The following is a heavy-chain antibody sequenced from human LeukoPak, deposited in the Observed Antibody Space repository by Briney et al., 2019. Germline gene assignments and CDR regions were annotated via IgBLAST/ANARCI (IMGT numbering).Heavy chain of an antibody. V-gene: IGHV3-7*03. CDR2: INHNGNVN. J-gene: IGHJ6*02. CDR3: ARGGGLDV. D-gene: IGHD3-16*01. Sequence: PGRSLGLSCAASGFSFTSYAMHWVRQAPGKGLEWVASINHNGNVNYYVDSVKGRFTISRDNAKNSLYLQMSNLRAEDTAVYFCARGGGLDVWGQGATVTVSS. CDR1: GFSFTSYA.